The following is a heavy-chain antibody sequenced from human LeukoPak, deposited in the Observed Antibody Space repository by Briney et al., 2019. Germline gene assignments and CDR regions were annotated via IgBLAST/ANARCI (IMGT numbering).Heavy chain of an antibody. V-gene: IGHV4-4*07. CDR3: ARDQARGNGWDFDY. CDR1: GGSISSHY. CDR2: IYISGST. Sequence: PSETLSLTCTVSGGSISSHYWSWIRQPAGKGLEWIGRIYISGSTNYNPSLKSRVTMSLDTSKNHFSLKLSSVTAADTAVYYCARDQARGNGWDFDYWGQGTLVTVSS. J-gene: IGHJ4*02. D-gene: IGHD6-19*01.